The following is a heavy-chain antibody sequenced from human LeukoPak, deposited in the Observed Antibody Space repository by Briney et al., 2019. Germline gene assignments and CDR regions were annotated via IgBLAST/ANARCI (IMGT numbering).Heavy chain of an antibody. CDR3: AREAMTTVTTSWMPLDY. Sequence: ASVKVSCTVSGYTLTELSMHWVRQAPGKGLEWMGGFNPEDGETIYAQKFQGRVTMTEDTSTDTAYMELSSLRSEDTAVYYCAREAMTTVTTSWMPLDYWGQGTLVTVSS. CDR2: FNPEDGET. J-gene: IGHJ4*02. CDR1: GYTLTELS. D-gene: IGHD4-17*01. V-gene: IGHV1-24*01.